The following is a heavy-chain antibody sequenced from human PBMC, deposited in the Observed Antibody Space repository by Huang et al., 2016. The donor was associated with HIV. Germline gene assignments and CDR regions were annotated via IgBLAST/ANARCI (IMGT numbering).Heavy chain of an antibody. Sequence: QLLLQESGPGLVKPSEALALTCAVSGGSIRSSDYHWGWIRQPPGKGLEWNGRIYFKGSTHYSPSLKSRGTIAVDTSKNLFFLNLTSMTAADTAVYYGARHREGPVAYYSGWGSHLNYMDVWGRGRTVVVSS. D-gene: IGHD3-10*01. V-gene: IGHV4-39*01. CDR2: IYFKGST. CDR1: GGSIRSSDYH. J-gene: IGHJ6*03. CDR3: ARHREGPVAYYSGWGSHLNYMDV.